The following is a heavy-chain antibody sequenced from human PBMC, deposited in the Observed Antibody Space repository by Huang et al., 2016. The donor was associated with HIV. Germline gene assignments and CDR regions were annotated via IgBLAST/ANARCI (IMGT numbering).Heavy chain of an antibody. CDR2: MYSGVST. V-gene: IGHV3-53*02. D-gene: IGHD3-10*01. CDR1: GVTVSSNY. CDR3: ARGMVRGVTLNWFDP. J-gene: IGHJ5*02. Sequence: EVQLVETGGGLIQPGGSLRLYCEASGVTVSSNYMSGFRKAPGKVFEWVSVMYSGVSTYYADSVKGRFTISRDNSKNTLYLQMNSLRAEDTAVYYCARGMVRGVTLNWFDPWGQGTLVTVSS.